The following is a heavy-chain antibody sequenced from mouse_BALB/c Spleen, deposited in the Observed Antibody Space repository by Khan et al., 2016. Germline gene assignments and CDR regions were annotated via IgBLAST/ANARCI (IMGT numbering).Heavy chain of an antibody. CDR3: ARIKKIVATYFDY. Sequence: QGQLKQAGAELVKAGASVKMSCKASGYTFTSYWMHWVKQRLGQGLEWFAETNPTNGRTYYNEKFKSKATLTVDKSSSTAYMLLSGPTFEDSAVYYCARIKKIVATYFDYWGKGTTLTVSS. D-gene: IGHD1-1*01. V-gene: IGHV1S81*02. J-gene: IGHJ2*01. CDR1: GYTFTSYW. CDR2: TNPTNGRT.